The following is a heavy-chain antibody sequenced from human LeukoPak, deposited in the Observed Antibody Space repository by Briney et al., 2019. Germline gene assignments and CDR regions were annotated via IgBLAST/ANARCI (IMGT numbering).Heavy chain of an antibody. J-gene: IGHJ3*02. CDR2: INPNSGGT. D-gene: IGHD4-23*01. Sequence: ASVKVSCKASGYTFTGYYIHWVRQAPGQGLEWMGWINPNSGGTNYAQRFQGRVTMTRDTSISTAYMELSRLRSDDTAVYYCARGSTVVTPRLAFDIWGQGTMVTVSS. CDR1: GYTFTGYY. CDR3: ARGSTVVTPRLAFDI. V-gene: IGHV1-2*02.